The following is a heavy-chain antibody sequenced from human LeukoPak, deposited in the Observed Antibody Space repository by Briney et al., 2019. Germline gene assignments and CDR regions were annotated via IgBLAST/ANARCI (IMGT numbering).Heavy chain of an antibody. J-gene: IGHJ4*02. CDR2: IYRGGRT. CDR1: GFTVRHNH. CDR3: ATRMLTPWAFDY. V-gene: IGHV3-53*01. D-gene: IGHD3-9*01. Sequence: GDSLTLSCSASGFTVRHNHMIWLRHAPGKGLEGVYHIYRGGRTYYADSVKRRYTLFRDNSKNALYLQMDTLRAEDTAVYYCATRMLTPWAFDYWGQGTLVTVSS.